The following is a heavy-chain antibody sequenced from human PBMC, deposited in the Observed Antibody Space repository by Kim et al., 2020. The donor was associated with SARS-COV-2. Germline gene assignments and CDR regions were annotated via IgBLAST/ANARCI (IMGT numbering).Heavy chain of an antibody. Sequence: SETLSLTCAVYGGSFSDYYWIWIRQPPGKGLEWIGEINHSGSTNYNPSLKSRLTISVDTSKNWFSLKLSSVTAADTAVYYCARWGFRDSSGYSGACDYWGQGILVTVSS. J-gene: IGHJ4*02. V-gene: IGHV4-34*01. CDR1: GGSFSDYY. D-gene: IGHD3-22*01. CDR3: ARWGFRDSSGYSGACDY. CDR2: INHSGST.